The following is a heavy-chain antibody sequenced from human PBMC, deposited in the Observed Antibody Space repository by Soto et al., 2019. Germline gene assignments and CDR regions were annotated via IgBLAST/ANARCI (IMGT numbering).Heavy chain of an antibody. CDR3: ARERGSSYDLNY. CDR1: GFTFRYSW. V-gene: IGHV3-7*03. D-gene: IGHD2-15*01. CDR2: IKDDGSEK. J-gene: IGHJ4*02. Sequence: EVQLVESGGGLVQPGGSLRLSCAVSGFTFRYSWMSWVHQAPGKGLEWVANIKDDGSEKYYVDSVKGRFTISRDNAKNSLFLQMNSLRAEDTAIYYCARERGSSYDLNYWGQGTLVTV.